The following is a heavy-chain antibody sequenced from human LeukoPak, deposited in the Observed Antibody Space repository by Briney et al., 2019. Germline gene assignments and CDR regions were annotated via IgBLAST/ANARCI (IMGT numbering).Heavy chain of an antibody. CDR2: INPSGGST. J-gene: IGHJ4*02. D-gene: IGHD3-16*02. CDR1: GYTFTSYC. CDR3: ARAPIRLGELSSYFDY. Sequence: ASVKVSCKASGYTFTSYCMHWVRQAPGQGLEWMGIINPSGGSTSYAQKFQGRVTMTRDTSTSTVYMELSSLRSEDTAVYYCARAPIRLGELSSYFDYWGQGTLVTVSS. V-gene: IGHV1-46*01.